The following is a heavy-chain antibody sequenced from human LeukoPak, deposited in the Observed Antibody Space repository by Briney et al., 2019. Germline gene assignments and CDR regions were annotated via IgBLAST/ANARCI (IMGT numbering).Heavy chain of an antibody. V-gene: IGHV4-34*01. CDR3: ASLKGSSWHDY. D-gene: IGHD6-13*01. Sequence: SETLSLTCTVSGGSISSYYWSWIRQPPGKGLEWIGEINHSGSTNYNPSLKSRVTISVDTSKNQFSLKLSSVTAADTAVYYCASLKGSSWHDYWGQGILVTVS. CDR1: GGSISSYY. CDR2: INHSGST. J-gene: IGHJ4*02.